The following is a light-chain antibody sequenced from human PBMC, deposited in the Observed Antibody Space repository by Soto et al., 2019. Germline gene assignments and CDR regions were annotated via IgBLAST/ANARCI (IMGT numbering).Light chain of an antibody. Sequence: QSVLTQPPSVSGAPGQRVTISCSGSSSNIGAGYDVQWYQQLPGTAPKLLIYGNSNRPSGVPDRFSGSKSGTSASLAITGLQAEDESDYYCQSYDGSLSGSVVFGGGTKLTVL. V-gene: IGLV1-40*01. CDR3: QSYDGSLSGSVV. CDR2: GNS. CDR1: SSNIGAGYD. J-gene: IGLJ2*01.